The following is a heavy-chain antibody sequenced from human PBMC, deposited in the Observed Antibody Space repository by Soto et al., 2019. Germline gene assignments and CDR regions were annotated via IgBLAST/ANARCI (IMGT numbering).Heavy chain of an antibody. CDR3: ARYYGSGSYYTPHLYYFDY. D-gene: IGHD3-10*01. Sequence: GGSLRLSCAASGFTFSSYWMSWVRQAPGKGLEWVANIKQDGSEKYYVDSVKGRFTISRDNAKNSLYLQMNSLRAEDTAVYYCARYYGSGSYYTPHLYYFDYWGQGTLVTVSS. CDR2: IKQDGSEK. CDR1: GFTFSSYW. J-gene: IGHJ4*02. V-gene: IGHV3-7*05.